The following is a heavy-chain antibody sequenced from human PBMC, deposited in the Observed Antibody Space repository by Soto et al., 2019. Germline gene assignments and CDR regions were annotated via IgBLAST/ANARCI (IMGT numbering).Heavy chain of an antibody. J-gene: IGHJ6*02. Sequence: PSETLSFTGAAYGGSFSGYYWSWTRQPPGKGLEWIGEINHSGSTNYNPSLKKRVTISVDTAKNQFSLKLSSMTAADTAVYYCASSIAAAGGMHVWGQGTTVTVSS. V-gene: IGHV4-34*01. CDR3: ASSIAAAGGMHV. D-gene: IGHD6-13*01. CDR2: INHSGST. CDR1: GGSFSGYY.